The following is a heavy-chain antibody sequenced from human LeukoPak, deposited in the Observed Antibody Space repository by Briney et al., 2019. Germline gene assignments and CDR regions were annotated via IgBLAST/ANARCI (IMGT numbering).Heavy chain of an antibody. V-gene: IGHV5-51*01. D-gene: IGHD6-13*01. CDR3: ARQFRSRWYFFDY. CDR1: GYSFTTYW. CDR2: IYPGDSDA. Sequence: GESLKISCKGSGYSFTTYWIGWVRQMPGKGLEWMGIIYPGDSDARYSPSFQGQVTISADKSITTAYLQWTSLKASDTAMYYCARQFRSRWYFFDYWGQGTLVTVSS. J-gene: IGHJ4*02.